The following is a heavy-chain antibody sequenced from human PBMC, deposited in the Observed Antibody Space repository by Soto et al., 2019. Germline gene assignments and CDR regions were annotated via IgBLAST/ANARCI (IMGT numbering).Heavy chain of an antibody. CDR1: GGSINSGDYY. CDR2: IYYSGST. D-gene: IGHD3-22*01. J-gene: IGHJ3*02. Sequence: QVQLQESGPGLVKPSQTLSLTCSVSGGSINSGDYYWSWIRQPPGKGLEWIGYIYYSGSTYHNPSLKSRINSSLDTSKNQFSLKLSSVTAADTAVYYCATVPTYYYDRSGYANAFDIWGQGTLVTVSS. V-gene: IGHV4-30-4*01. CDR3: ATVPTYYYDRSGYANAFDI.